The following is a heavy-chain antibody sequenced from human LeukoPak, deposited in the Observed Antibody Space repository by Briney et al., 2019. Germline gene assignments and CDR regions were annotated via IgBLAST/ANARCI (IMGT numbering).Heavy chain of an antibody. D-gene: IGHD4-23*01. J-gene: IGHJ5*02. Sequence: PSETLSLTCTVSGGSISSYYWSWIRQPPGKGLEWIGYIYYCGSTNYNPSLKSRVTISVDTSKNQFSLKLSSVTAADTAVYYCARMESGGTPTVVTPDWFDPWGQGTLVTVSS. CDR2: IYYCGST. V-gene: IGHV4-59*01. CDR3: ARMESGGTPTVVTPDWFDP. CDR1: GGSISSYY.